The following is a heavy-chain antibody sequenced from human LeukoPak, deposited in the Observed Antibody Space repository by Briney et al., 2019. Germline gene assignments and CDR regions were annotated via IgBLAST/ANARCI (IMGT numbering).Heavy chain of an antibody. CDR3: GRPTKYWLVRGNGVDV. V-gene: IGHV3-23*01. CDR2: IDAGGGDT. J-gene: IGHJ6*02. Sequence: GGSLRLSCAASGFIFSSYAMTWVRQAPGKGLEWVSSIDAGGGDTYHTDSVKGRFTISRDNSINTLYLQMNSLRANDTAVYYCGRPTKYWLVRGNGVDVWGQGTTVTVSS. CDR1: GFIFSSYA. D-gene: IGHD6-19*01.